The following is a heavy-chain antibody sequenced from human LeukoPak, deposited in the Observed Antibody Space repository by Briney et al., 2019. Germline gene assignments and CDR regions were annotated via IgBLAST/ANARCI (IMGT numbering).Heavy chain of an antibody. CDR2: ISGSGGST. V-gene: IGHV3-23*01. CDR3: VGEYRRYDFWSGYYGNFDY. J-gene: IGHJ4*02. D-gene: IGHD3-3*01. CDR1: GFTFSSYA. Sequence: PGGSLRLSCAAPGFTFSSYAMSWVRQAPGKGLEWVSAISGSGGSTYYADSVKGRFTISRDNSKNTLYLQMNSLRAEDTAVYYCVGEYRRYDFWSGYYGNFDYWGQGTLVTVSS.